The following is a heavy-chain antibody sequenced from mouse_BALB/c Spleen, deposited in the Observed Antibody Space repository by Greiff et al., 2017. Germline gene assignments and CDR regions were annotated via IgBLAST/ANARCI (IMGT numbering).Heavy chain of an antibody. CDR1: GYTFSSYW. CDR2: ILPGSGST. CDR3: ARSGGFLYYFDY. Sequence: VKLQESGAELMKPGASVKISCKATGYTFSSYWIEWVKQRPGHGLEWIGEILPGSGSTNYNEKFKGKATFTADTSSNTAYMQLSSLTSEDSAVYYCARSGGFLYYFDYWGQGTTLTVSS. J-gene: IGHJ2*01. V-gene: IGHV1-9*01.